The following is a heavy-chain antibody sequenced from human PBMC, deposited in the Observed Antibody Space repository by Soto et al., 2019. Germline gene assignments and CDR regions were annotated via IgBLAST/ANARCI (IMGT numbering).Heavy chain of an antibody. D-gene: IGHD7-27*01. CDR2: IGTVGDT. J-gene: IGHJ2*01. CDR1: GFTFSNSD. Sequence: GGALRLSCAASGFTFSNSDMHWVRQTTGKGLEWLSGIGTVGDTYYPPSVRGRFTISRENAKNSLYLQMDGLRAEDTAVYFCARGTGAQLMYFDLWGRGTLVTVSS. CDR3: ARGTGAQLMYFDL. V-gene: IGHV3-13*01.